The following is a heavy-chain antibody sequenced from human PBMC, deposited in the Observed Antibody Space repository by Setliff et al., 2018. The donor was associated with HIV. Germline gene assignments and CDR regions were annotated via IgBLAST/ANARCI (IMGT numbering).Heavy chain of an antibody. CDR3: ARETNSGYSSGWYEGGVYYFDY. D-gene: IGHD6-19*01. CDR2: ISAYNGNT. CDR1: GYTFTSYG. V-gene: IGHV1-18*01. J-gene: IGHJ4*02. Sequence: ASVKVSCKASGYTFTSYGISWVRQAPGQGLEWMGWISAYNGNTNYAQKLQGRVTMTTDTSTSTAYMELRSPRSDDTAVYYCARETNSGYSSGWYEGGVYYFDYWGQGTLVTVSS.